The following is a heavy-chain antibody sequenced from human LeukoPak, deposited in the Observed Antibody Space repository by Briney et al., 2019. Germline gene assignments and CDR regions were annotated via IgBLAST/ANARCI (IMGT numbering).Heavy chain of an antibody. Sequence: AGESLKTSCKGSGYSFTSYWIGWVRQMPGKGLEWMGIIYPGDSDTRYSPSFQGQVTISADKSISTGYLQWSSLKASDTAMYYCARAYDSSGGIIDYWGQGTLVTVSS. CDR1: GYSFTSYW. D-gene: IGHD3-22*01. V-gene: IGHV5-51*01. CDR2: IYPGDSDT. CDR3: ARAYDSSGGIIDY. J-gene: IGHJ4*02.